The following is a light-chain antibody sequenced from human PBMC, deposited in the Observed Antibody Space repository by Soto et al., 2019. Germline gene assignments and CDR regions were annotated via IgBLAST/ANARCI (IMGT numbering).Light chain of an antibody. Sequence: QPVLTQPPSASGAPGLRVTISCSGSSSNIGGNTVSWYQQVPGAAPKLLIHSDNQRPSGIPGRFSGSRSGATASLAITGLQSEDEGYYYCAAWDDTVSGPVLGGGTQLTVL. J-gene: IGLJ2*01. CDR1: SSNIGGNT. CDR2: SDN. CDR3: AAWDDTVSGPV. V-gene: IGLV1-44*01.